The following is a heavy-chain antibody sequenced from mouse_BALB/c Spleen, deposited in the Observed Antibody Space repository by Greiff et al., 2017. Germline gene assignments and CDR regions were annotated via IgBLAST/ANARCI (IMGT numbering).Heavy chain of an antibody. CDR3: ASGSYYYAMDY. J-gene: IGHJ4*01. Sequence: EVKLMESGGGLVQPGGSLRLSCATSGFTFTDYYMSWVRQPPGKALEWLGFIRNKANGYTTEYSASVKGRFTISRDNSQSILYLQMNTLRAEDSATYYCASGSYYYAMDYWGQGTSVTVSS. CDR2: IRNKANGYTT. V-gene: IGHV7-3*02. CDR1: GFTFTDYY.